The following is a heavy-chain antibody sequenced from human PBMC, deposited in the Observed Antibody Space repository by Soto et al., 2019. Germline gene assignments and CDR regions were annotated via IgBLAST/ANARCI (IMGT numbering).Heavy chain of an antibody. V-gene: IGHV1-69*13. CDR3: ARRYRDCSAGSCYSV. CDR1: GGTFSSYA. D-gene: IGHD2-15*01. J-gene: IGHJ4*02. CDR2: IIPIFGTA. Sequence: SVKVSCKASGGTFSSYAISWVRQAPGQGLEWMGGIIPIFGTANYAQKFQGRVTITADESTSTAYMELSSLRSEDTAVYYCARRYRDCSAGSCYSVWGQGTLVTVSS.